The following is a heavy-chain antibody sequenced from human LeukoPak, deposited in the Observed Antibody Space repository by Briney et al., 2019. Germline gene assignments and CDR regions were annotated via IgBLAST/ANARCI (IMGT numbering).Heavy chain of an antibody. CDR3: ARDLYGSGGDAFDI. V-gene: IGHV3-23*01. J-gene: IGHJ3*02. CDR2: ISGSGGSA. Sequence: GGSLRLSCAPSGFSFSSYAMAWVRQAPGKGLEWVSVISGSGGSAYYADSVKGRFTISRDNAKNSLSLQMSSLRAEDTAVYYCARDLYGSGGDAFDIWGQGTMVTVSS. CDR1: GFSFSSYA. D-gene: IGHD3-10*01.